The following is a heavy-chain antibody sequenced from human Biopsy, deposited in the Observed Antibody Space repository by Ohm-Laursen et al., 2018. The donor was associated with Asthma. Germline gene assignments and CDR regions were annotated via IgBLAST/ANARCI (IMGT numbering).Heavy chain of an antibody. D-gene: IGHD4-17*01. CDR1: GYTFIHFA. CDR3: AREVSTVDYGYYYFAMDV. Sequence: SVKVSCKASGYTFIHFAIHWVRQAPGQRLEWMGGLIPVLGTPDHAQMFEGRVTFTADESTSSAYMELSSLRSEDSAVYYCAREVSTVDYGYYYFAMDVWGQGTTVTVSS. CDR2: LIPVLGTP. J-gene: IGHJ6*02. V-gene: IGHV1-69*13.